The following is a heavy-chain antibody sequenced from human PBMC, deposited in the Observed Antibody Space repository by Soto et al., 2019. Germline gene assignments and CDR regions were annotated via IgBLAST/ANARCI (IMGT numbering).Heavy chain of an antibody. V-gene: IGHV3-9*01. CDR2: TSWNSGSI. D-gene: IGHD1-1*01. CDR3: AKDKGTYGTQPGLDY. J-gene: IGHJ4*02. Sequence: EVQVVESGGGLVQPGRSLRLSCAASGFKFDDYAMHWVRQAPGKGLEWVSGTSWNSGSIAYADSVKGRFTISRDNAKNSRYLQMNSLRAEDTALYYCAKDKGTYGTQPGLDYWGQGTLVTVSS. CDR1: GFKFDDYA.